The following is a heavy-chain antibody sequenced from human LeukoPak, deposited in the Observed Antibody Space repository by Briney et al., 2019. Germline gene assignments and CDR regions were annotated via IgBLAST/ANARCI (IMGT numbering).Heavy chain of an antibody. D-gene: IGHD2-15*01. V-gene: IGHV4-59*12. CDR3: AREPGYCSGGSCYGGWFDP. Sequence: SETLSLTCTVSGGSISSYYWSWIRQPPGKGLEWIGYIYYSGSTNYNPSLKSRVTISVDTSKNQFSLNLSSVTAADTAVYYCAREPGYCSGGSCYGGWFDPWGQGTLVTVSS. CDR1: GGSISSYY. J-gene: IGHJ5*02. CDR2: IYYSGST.